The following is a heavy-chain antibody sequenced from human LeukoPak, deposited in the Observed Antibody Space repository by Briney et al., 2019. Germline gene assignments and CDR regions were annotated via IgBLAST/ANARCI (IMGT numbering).Heavy chain of an antibody. CDR3: ARDGYSSGPGCFDY. D-gene: IGHD6-25*01. CDR2: FDPEDGET. CDR1: GYTLTELS. J-gene: IGHJ4*02. V-gene: IGHV1-24*01. Sequence: GASVKVSCKVSGYTLTELSMHWLRQAPGKGLEWMGGFDPEDGETIYAQKFQGRVTMTEDTSTDTAYMELSSLRSDDTAVYYCARDGYSSGPGCFDYWGQGTLVTVSS.